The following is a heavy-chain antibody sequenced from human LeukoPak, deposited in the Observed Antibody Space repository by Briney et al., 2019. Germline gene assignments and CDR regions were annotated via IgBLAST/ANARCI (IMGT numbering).Heavy chain of an antibody. Sequence: ASVKVSCKASGGTFSSYAISWVRQAPGQGLEWMGRIIPIFGTANYAQKFQGRVTITTDESTSTAYMEPSSLRSEDTAVYYCARARGDYSSSWYDHWFDPWGQGTLVTVSS. CDR3: ARARGDYSSSWYDHWFDP. J-gene: IGHJ5*02. CDR1: GGTFSSYA. D-gene: IGHD6-13*01. CDR2: IIPIFGTA. V-gene: IGHV1-69*05.